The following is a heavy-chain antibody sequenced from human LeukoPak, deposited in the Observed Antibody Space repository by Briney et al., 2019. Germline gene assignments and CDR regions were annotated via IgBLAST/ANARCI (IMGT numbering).Heavy chain of an antibody. CDR2: IFYSGYT. Sequence: SETLSLTCTVSGGSISSYYWSWIRQFPGKGLEWIAYIFYSGYTNYNPSLKSRVTISLDTSKNQFSLKLSSVTAADTAVYYCARIGHEDYYFDYWGQGTLVTVSS. J-gene: IGHJ4*02. CDR3: ARIGHEDYYFDY. CDR1: GGSISSYY. V-gene: IGHV4-59*01.